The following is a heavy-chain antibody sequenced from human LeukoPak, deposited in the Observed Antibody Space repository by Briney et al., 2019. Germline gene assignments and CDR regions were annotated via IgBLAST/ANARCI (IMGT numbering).Heavy chain of an antibody. CDR3: ARGGRGYCTSSSCYFEY. CDR2: TYYRSKWYN. V-gene: IGHV6-1*01. J-gene: IGHJ4*02. D-gene: IGHD2-2*01. Sequence: SPTLSLTFAISGDSVSSTAWSWIRQSPSRGLEWLGRTYYRSKWYNDYAVSVKSRITINPDTSKNQFSLQLNSVTPEDTAVYYCARGGRGYCTSSSCYFEYWGQGTLVTVSS. CDR1: GDSVSSTA.